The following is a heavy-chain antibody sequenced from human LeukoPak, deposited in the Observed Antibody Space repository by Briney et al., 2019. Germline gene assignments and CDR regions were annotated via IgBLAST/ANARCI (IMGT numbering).Heavy chain of an antibody. V-gene: IGHV1-18*01. Sequence: ASVKVSCKASGYTFSSHGITWLRQAPGQGLEWMGWISANNGNTNYAQKLQGRVTVTTDTSTSIAYMELRSLRSDDTAVYYCAREGKAGRYYFDYWGQGTLVTVSS. CDR2: ISANNGNT. CDR1: GYTFSSHG. J-gene: IGHJ4*02. D-gene: IGHD3-10*01. CDR3: AREGKAGRYYFDY.